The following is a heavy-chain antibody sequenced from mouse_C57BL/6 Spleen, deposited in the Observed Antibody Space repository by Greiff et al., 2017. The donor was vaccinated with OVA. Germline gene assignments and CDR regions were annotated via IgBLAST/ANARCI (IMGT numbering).Heavy chain of an antibody. CDR2: IRNKANGYTT. V-gene: IGHV7-3*01. D-gene: IGHD1-1*01. CDR1: GFTFTDYY. Sequence: DVHLVESGGGLVQPGGSLCLSCAASGFTFTDYYMSWVRQPPGKALEWLGFIRNKANGYTTEYSASVKGRFTISRDNSQSILYLQMNALRAEDSATYYCARYPLYYGSSYWYFDVWGTGTTVTVSS. CDR3: ARYPLYYGSSYWYFDV. J-gene: IGHJ1*03.